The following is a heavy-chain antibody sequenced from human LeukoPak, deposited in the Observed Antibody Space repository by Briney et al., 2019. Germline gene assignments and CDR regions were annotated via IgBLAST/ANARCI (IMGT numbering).Heavy chain of an antibody. CDR3: ARDRCSGGSCYANDY. D-gene: IGHD2-15*01. J-gene: IGHJ4*02. CDR2: INSDGSST. V-gene: IGHV3-74*01. Sequence: GGSLRLSCAASGFTCSSYWMHWVRQAPGKGLVWVSRINSDGSSTSYADSVKGRFTISRDNAKNTLYLQMNSLRAEDTAVYYCARDRCSGGSCYANDYWGQGTLVTVSS. CDR1: GFTCSSYW.